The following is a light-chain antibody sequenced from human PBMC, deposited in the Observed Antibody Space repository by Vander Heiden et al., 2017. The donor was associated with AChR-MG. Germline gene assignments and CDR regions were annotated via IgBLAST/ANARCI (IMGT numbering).Light chain of an antibody. V-gene: IGKV4-1*01. J-gene: IGKJ2*01. CDR3: QQYYTTPMYT. Sequence: DIVMTQSPDSLAVSLGERATINCKSSQSVLYSSNNKNYLAWYQQKPGQPPKLLIYWASTRESGVPDRFSVSGSGTDFTLTISSLQAEDVAVYYCQQYYTTPMYTFGQGTKLAIK. CDR2: WAS. CDR1: QSVLYSSNNKNY.